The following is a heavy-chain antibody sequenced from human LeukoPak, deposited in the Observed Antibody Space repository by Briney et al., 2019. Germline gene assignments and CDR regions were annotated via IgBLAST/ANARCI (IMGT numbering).Heavy chain of an antibody. CDR3: ARASSGWYPTFDP. CDR2: IYYSGST. Sequence: PSETLSLTCTVSGGSLSSYYWSWFRQPPGKGLEWIGYIYYSGSTNYNPSLKSRVTISVDTSKNQFSLKLSSVTAADTAVYYCARASSGWYPTFDPWGQGTLVTVSS. D-gene: IGHD6-19*01. J-gene: IGHJ5*02. CDR1: GGSLSSYY. V-gene: IGHV4-59*01.